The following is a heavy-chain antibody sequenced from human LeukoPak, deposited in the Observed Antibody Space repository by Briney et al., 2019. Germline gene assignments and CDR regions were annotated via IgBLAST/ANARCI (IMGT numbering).Heavy chain of an antibody. J-gene: IGHJ4*02. CDR2: IAIYNGDS. CDR3: ARDRYDSVWGSHRPYFDY. CDR1: GYTFSSYG. D-gene: IGHD3-16*02. V-gene: IGHV1-18*01. Sequence: ASVKVSCKASGYTFSSYGISWVQQAPGQGLEWMGWIAIYNGDSKYAQKFQGRVTMTTDTSTSTAYMELRSLRSDDTAVYYCARDRYDSVWGSHRPYFDYWGQGTLVTVSS.